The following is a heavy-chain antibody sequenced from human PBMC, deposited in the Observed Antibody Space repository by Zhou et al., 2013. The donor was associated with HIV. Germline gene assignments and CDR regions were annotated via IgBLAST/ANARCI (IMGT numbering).Heavy chain of an antibody. CDR3: ARDLGYGGNPGGYYFDY. Sequence: QVQLVQSGAEVKKPGSSVKVSCKASGGTFSSYAISWVRQAPGQGLEWMGRIIPILGIANYAQKFQGRVTITADKSTSTAYMELSSLRSEDTAVYYCARDLGYGGNPGGYYFDYWGQGTLVTVSS. J-gene: IGHJ4*02. CDR2: IIPILGIA. CDR1: GGTFSSYA. V-gene: IGHV1-69*04. D-gene: IGHD4-17*01.